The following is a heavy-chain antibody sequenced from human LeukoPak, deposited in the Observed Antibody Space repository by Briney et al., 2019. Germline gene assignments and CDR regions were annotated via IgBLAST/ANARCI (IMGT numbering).Heavy chain of an antibody. CDR3: ARVLLSSGYST. CDR1: GASISSYY. Sequence: SETLSLTCSVSGASISSYYYNWIRQSPGKGLEWIGYTYYSGITNYNPSLKSRVTMSLDTSNNQFSLKLSSVTAADKAVYYCARVLLSSGYSTWGQGTLVTVSS. V-gene: IGHV4-59*01. CDR2: TYYSGIT. J-gene: IGHJ5*02. D-gene: IGHD3-22*01.